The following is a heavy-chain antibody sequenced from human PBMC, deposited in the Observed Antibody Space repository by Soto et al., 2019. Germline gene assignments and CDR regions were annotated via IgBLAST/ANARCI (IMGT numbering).Heavy chain of an antibody. CDR2: LSPSYPYI. V-gene: IGHV3-21*03. CDR1: GFDFSTFG. J-gene: IGHJ4*02. Sequence: GGSLRLSCAASGFDFSTFGMNWVRQAPGKGLEWVSFLSPSYPYIYYADSVKGRFTVSRDNAKNSLYLQMSSLRAEDTGVYYCAGDPYYYASDYWGQGTLVTVSS. CDR3: AGDPYYYASDY. D-gene: IGHD3-10*01.